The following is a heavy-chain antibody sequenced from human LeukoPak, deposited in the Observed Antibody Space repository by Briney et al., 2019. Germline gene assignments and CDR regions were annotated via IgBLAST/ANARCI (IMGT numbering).Heavy chain of an antibody. Sequence: GGSLRLSCAASGFTFSSYAVSWVRQAPGKGLEWVSAISGSGGSTYYADSVKGRFTISRDNSKNTLYLQMNSLRAEDTAVYYCAKDRHYYGSGSYLIVDYWGQGTLVTVSS. J-gene: IGHJ4*02. CDR1: GFTFSSYA. CDR2: ISGSGGST. CDR3: AKDRHYYGSGSYLIVDY. V-gene: IGHV3-23*01. D-gene: IGHD3-10*01.